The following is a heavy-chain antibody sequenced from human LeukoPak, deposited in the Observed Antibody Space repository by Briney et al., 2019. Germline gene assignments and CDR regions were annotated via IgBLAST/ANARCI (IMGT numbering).Heavy chain of an antibody. V-gene: IGHV3-74*01. CDR2: INSDGSST. D-gene: IGHD3-10*01. CDR3: ARSGYGSGSYYPPNWFDP. CDR1: GFTFSSYW. J-gene: IGHJ5*02. Sequence: GGSLRLSCAASGFTFSSYWMHWFRQAPGKGLVWVSRINSDGSSTSYADSVKGRFTISRDNAKNTLYLQMNSLRAEDTAVYYCARSGYGSGSYYPPNWFDPWGQGTLVTVSS.